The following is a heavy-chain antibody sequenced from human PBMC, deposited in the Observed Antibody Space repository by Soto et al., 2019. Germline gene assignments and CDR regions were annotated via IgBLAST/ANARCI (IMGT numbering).Heavy chain of an antibody. CDR2: IDHSGST. CDR3: ARSHTFTWCASVWFDP. D-gene: IGHD2-8*02. Sequence: PSETLSLTCAVYGGSFSDYYWTWIRQPPGKGLEWIGEIDHSGSTNYNPSLKSRVTISVDTSKNHFSLKLSSVTAADTAVYYCARSHTFTWCASVWFDPWGQGTLVTVSS. CDR1: GGSFSDYY. J-gene: IGHJ5*02. V-gene: IGHV4-34*01.